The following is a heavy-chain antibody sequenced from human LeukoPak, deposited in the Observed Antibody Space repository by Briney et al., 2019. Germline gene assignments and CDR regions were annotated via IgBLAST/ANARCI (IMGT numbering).Heavy chain of an antibody. Sequence: SETLSLTCTVSGYSISSGYYWGWIRQPPGKGLEWIGNIYHSGSAYYNPSLKSRVTISVDTSKNQFSLKLSSVTAADTAVYHCARGYSSSWYYNWFDPWGQGTLVTVSS. D-gene: IGHD6-13*01. CDR2: IYHSGSA. J-gene: IGHJ5*02. V-gene: IGHV4-38-2*02. CDR1: GYSISSGYY. CDR3: ARGYSSSWYYNWFDP.